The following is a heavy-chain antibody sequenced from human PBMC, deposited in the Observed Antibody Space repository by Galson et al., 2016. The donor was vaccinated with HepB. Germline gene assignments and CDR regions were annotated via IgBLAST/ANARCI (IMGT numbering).Heavy chain of an antibody. CDR2: LIPMFGTA. CDR1: GGSFRTYS. J-gene: IGHJ4*02. V-gene: IGHV1-69*13. CDR3: ASGLLKYENSLDHLPFDY. Sequence: SVKVSCKASGGSFRTYSIYWVRQAPGQGLEWIGGLIPMFGTADYAQRFRDRAKITADESTSTAYMELTSLRSEDTAIYYCASGLLKYENSLDHLPFDYWGQGTQVTVSS. D-gene: IGHD3-10*01.